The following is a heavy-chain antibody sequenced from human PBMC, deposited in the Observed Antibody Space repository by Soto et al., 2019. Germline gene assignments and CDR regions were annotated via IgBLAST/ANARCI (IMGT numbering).Heavy chain of an antibody. CDR1: GSSLSSAGYY. D-gene: IGHD3-16*01. CDR3: ARVGATPYYYYGMDV. Sequence: SVTLSLTFTVSGSSLSSAGYYWCWIRQPPAQGLEWSGNRYYSGSTHYYPSLKGRATLSVDTSNNQFSLKLSSVTAADTAVYYCARVGATPYYYYGMDVWGQGTTVTVSS. J-gene: IGHJ6*02. V-gene: IGHV4-30-4*08. CDR2: RYYSGST.